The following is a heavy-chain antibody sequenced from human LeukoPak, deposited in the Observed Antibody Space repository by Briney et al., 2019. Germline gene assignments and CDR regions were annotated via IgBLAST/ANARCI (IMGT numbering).Heavy chain of an antibody. CDR3: ARDLPIGFGSRAY. V-gene: IGHV1-46*01. CDR2: INLNTGSP. Sequence: ASVKVSCKSSGDTLANEYMHWVRQVPGQGLEWMGLINLNTGSPAYAQNFQGRVTTTRDTSTGTVYMKLSSLRSDDTAVYFCARDLPIGFGSRAYWGQGTLVTVSS. D-gene: IGHD3-10*01. CDR1: GDTLANEY. J-gene: IGHJ4*02.